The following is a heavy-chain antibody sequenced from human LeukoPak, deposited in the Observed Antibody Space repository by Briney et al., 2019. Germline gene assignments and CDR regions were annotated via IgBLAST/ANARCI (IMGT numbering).Heavy chain of an antibody. V-gene: IGHV4-61*02. CDR3: ARVYRQLGAFDY. Sequence: PSETLSLTCTVSGGSISSGSYYWSWIRQPAGKGLEWIGRIYTSGSTNYNPSLKSQVTISVDTSKNQFSLKLSSVTAADTAVYYCARVYRQLGAFDYWGQGTLVTVSS. J-gene: IGHJ4*02. D-gene: IGHD6-6*01. CDR2: IYTSGST. CDR1: GGSISSGSYY.